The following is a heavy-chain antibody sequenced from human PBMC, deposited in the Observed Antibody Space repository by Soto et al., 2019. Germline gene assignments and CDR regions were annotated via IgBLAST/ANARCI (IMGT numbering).Heavy chain of an antibody. CDR2: IYSGGST. J-gene: IGHJ5*02. D-gene: IGHD3-22*01. CDR1: GFTVSSSY. Sequence: GGSLRLSCAASGFTVSSSYMSWVRQAPGKGLEWVSVIYSGGSTHYADSVKGRFTISRDNSKNTLFLQMNSLRAEDTAVYYCARDYDSSGYYDLNWFDPWGQGTLVTVSS. V-gene: IGHV3-66*01. CDR3: ARDYDSSGYYDLNWFDP.